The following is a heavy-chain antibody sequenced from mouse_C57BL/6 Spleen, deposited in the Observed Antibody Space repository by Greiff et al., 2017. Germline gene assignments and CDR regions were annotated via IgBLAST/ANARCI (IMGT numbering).Heavy chain of an antibody. D-gene: IGHD2-4*01. J-gene: IGHJ3*01. CDR1: GYTFTSYW. CDR2: IHPNSGST. Sequence: VQLQQPGAELVKPGASVKLSCKASGYTFTSYWMHWVKQRPGQGLEWIGMIHPNSGSTNYNEKFKSKATLTVDKSSSTAYMQLSSLTSEDSAVYYGERDYYDCETAWFAYWGQGTLVTVSA. V-gene: IGHV1-64*01. CDR3: ERDYYDCETAWFAY.